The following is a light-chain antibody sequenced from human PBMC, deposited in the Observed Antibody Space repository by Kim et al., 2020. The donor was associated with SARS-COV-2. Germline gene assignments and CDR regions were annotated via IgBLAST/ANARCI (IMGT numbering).Light chain of an antibody. CDR1: NIGGRA. Sequence: SYELTQPPSVSVAPGQTARITCGENNIGGRAVHWYQQRPGQAPGLVIYFDSDRPSGVPERFSGSNSGNTATLTISRVEAGDEADYYCQVLDRSSDHWVFG. J-gene: IGLJ3*02. CDR3: QVLDRSSDHWV. CDR2: FDS. V-gene: IGLV3-21*04.